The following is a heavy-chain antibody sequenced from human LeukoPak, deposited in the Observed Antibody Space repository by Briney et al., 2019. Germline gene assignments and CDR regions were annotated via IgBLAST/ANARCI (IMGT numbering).Heavy chain of an antibody. D-gene: IGHD1-26*01. CDR1: GGSISSGGYY. CDR2: IYYSGST. V-gene: IGHV4-31*03. Sequence: SQTPSLTCTVSGGSISSGGYYWSWIRQDPGKGLEWIGYIYYSGSTYYNPSLKSRVTISVDTSKNQFSLKLSSVTAADTAVYYCARDLVSFSGAFDIWGQGTMVTVSS. CDR3: ARDLVSFSGAFDI. J-gene: IGHJ3*02.